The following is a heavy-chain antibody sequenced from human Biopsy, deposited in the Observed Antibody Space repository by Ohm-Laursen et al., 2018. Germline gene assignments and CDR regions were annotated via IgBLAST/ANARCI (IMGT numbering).Heavy chain of an antibody. CDR3: AKGITVYGVVLPYYFDD. V-gene: IGHV4-59*11. Sequence: GTLSLTCTVSGASLSSHYWSWIRQPPGKGLEWLGDFYGSGETYYNPSLKCRVTISVDPSKNQISLKLNAVTAADTAVYYCAKGITVYGVVLPYYFDDWGQGTLVTVSS. J-gene: IGHJ4*02. CDR2: FYGSGET. CDR1: GASLSSHY. D-gene: IGHD3-3*01.